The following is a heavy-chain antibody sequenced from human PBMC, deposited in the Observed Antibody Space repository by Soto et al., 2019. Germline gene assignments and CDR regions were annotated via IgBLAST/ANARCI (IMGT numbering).Heavy chain of an antibody. CDR1: GFSLSTSGVG. D-gene: IGHD2-8*01. CDR3: SRHSLYCTNGVCFDPYFDY. Sequence: QITLKESGPTLVKPTQTLTLTCTFSGFSLSTSGVGVGWIRQPPGKALEWLALIYWDDDKRYSTSLKSRLTTTKNSTKNPVVLTITNMDPGDTATYYCSRHSLYCTNGVCFDPYFDYWGQGTLVTVSS. J-gene: IGHJ4*02. CDR2: IYWDDDK. V-gene: IGHV2-5*02.